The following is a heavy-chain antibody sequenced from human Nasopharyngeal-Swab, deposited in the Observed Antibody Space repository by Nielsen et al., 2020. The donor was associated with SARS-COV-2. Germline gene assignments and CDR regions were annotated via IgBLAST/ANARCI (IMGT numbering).Heavy chain of an antibody. CDR2: IIPIFGTA. J-gene: IGHJ6*02. V-gene: IGHV1-69*13. CDR3: ARVTAMAEGYYYGMDV. Sequence: SVHVSCKASGVTFSSYAISWVRQAPGQGLEWMGGIIPIFGTANYAQKFQGRVTITADESTSTAYMELSSLRSEDTAVYYCARVTAMAEGYYYGMDVWGQGTTVTVSS. CDR1: GVTFSSYA. D-gene: IGHD5-18*01.